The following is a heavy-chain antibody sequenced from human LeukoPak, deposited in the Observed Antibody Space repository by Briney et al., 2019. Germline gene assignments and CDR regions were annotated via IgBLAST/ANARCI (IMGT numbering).Heavy chain of an antibody. J-gene: IGHJ6*03. Sequence: GASVKVSCEASGYTFTGYYMHWVRQAPGQGLEWMGIINPSGGSTSYAQKFQGRVTMTRDTSTSTVYMELSSLRSEDTAVYYCARDGRRYFDWLITQYYYYMDVWGKGTTVTISS. V-gene: IGHV1-46*01. CDR3: ARDGRRYFDWLITQYYYYMDV. D-gene: IGHD3-9*01. CDR1: GYTFTGYY. CDR2: INPSGGST.